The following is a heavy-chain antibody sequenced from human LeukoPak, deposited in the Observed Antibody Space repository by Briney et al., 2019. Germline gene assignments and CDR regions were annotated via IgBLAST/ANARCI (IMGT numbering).Heavy chain of an antibody. CDR1: GFTFSSYA. Sequence: GGSLRLSCAASGFTFSSYAMHWVRQAPGKGLEYVSAISSNGGSTYYANSVKGRFTISRDNSKNTLYLQMNSLRAEDTAVYYCARGALVATTFDYWGQGTLVTVSS. CDR3: ARGALVATTFDY. J-gene: IGHJ4*02. D-gene: IGHD5-12*01. V-gene: IGHV3-64*01. CDR2: ISSNGGST.